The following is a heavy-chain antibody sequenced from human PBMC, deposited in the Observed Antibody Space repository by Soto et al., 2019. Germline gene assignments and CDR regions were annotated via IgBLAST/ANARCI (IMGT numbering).Heavy chain of an antibody. CDR1: GFSFSRYW. CDR3: TGAPDCGGGTCQSRHSYYGLLV. CDR2: INPDGRRT. Sequence: PGGSLRLSCGVSGFSFSRYWMHWVRQAPGKGLVWVSRINPDGRRTDYADSVQGRFTVSRDNAKNMLFLQINSLRAEDTAVYYCTGAPDCGGGTCQSRHSYYGLLVWYPGTTVTGSS. J-gene: IGHJ6*02. D-gene: IGHD2-21*01. V-gene: IGHV3-74*01.